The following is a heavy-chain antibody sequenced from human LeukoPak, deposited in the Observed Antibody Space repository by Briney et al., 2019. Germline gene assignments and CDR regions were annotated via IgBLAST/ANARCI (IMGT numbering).Heavy chain of an antibody. CDR3: ARIQLWSTGYFDY. Sequence: ESSETLSLTCTVSGGSISSYYWSWIRQPPGKGPEWIGYIYYSGSTNYNPSLKSRVTISVDTSKNQFSLKLSSVTAADTAVYYCARIQLWSTGYFDYWGQGTLVTVSS. D-gene: IGHD5-18*01. J-gene: IGHJ4*02. CDR1: GGSISSYY. CDR2: IYYSGST. V-gene: IGHV4-59*08.